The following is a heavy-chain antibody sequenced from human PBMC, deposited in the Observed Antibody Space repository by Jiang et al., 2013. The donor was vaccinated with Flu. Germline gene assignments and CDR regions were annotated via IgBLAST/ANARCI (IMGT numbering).Heavy chain of an antibody. J-gene: IGHJ4*02. D-gene: IGHD1-26*01. V-gene: IGHV1-3*01. CDR3: ARGVGLLYYFDY. CDR2: INAGIGNT. CDR1: GYTFTNYA. Sequence: PGASVKVSCKASGYTFTNYAMHWVRQAPGQRLEWMGWINAGIGNTKYSQKFQGRVTITRDTSASTAYMELSSLRSEDTAVFYCARGVGLLYYFDYWGQGTLVTVSS.